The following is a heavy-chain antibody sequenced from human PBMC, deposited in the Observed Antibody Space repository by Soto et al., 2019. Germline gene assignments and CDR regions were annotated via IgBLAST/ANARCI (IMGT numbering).Heavy chain of an antibody. J-gene: IGHJ6*02. Sequence: QVQLVQSGAELKKPGASVSLSCKASGFSFNTYYINWVRQSPREGLQWMGIINPSHDFTSYPQKLQGSAPMTAATSTPTVYLGLGGLTSDGTAMYFCARDRPDTYGGGDCRLGYNYHGMGVWGQWT. D-gene: IGHD2-21*02. CDR3: ARDRPDTYGGGDCRLGYNYHGMGV. CDR1: GFSFNTYY. CDR2: INPSHDFT. V-gene: IGHV1-46*02.